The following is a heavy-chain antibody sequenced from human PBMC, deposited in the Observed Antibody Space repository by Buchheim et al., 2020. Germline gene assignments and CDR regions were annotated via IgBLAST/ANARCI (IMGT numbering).Heavy chain of an antibody. CDR2: ISYDGSNK. Sequence: QVQLVESGGGVVQPGRSLRLSCAASGFTFSSYAMHWVRQAPGKGLEWVAVISYDGSNKYYADSVKGRFTISRDNSKNTLDLQMNSLRAEDTAVYYCARDITMVRGVIPEPWGQGTL. CDR3: ARDITMVRGVIPEP. V-gene: IGHV3-30*04. CDR1: GFTFSSYA. J-gene: IGHJ5*02. D-gene: IGHD3-10*01.